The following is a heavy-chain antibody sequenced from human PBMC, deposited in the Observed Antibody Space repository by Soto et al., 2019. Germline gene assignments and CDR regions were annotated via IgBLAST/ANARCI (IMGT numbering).Heavy chain of an antibody. CDR3: ARGSWDDVSGHYYMDV. J-gene: IGHJ6*03. CDR1: GDSVSSNSAG. V-gene: IGHV6-1*01. CDR2: TYYKSKWNY. D-gene: IGHD1-1*01. Sequence: QVQLQQSSPGLVKPSQALSLTCDISGDSVSSNSAGWNWIRQTPSRGLEWLGRTYYKSKWNYTYAASVKSRITVSTDTSKNQFSLQLTSVTPEDTAVYYCARGSWDDVSGHYYMDVWDKGTTVTVSS.